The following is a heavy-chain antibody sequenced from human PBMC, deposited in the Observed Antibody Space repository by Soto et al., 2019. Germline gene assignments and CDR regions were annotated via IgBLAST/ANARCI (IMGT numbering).Heavy chain of an antibody. CDR1: GFTFSSYA. Sequence: GGSLRLSCAASGFTFSSYAMSWVRQAPGKGLEWVSAISGSGGITHYAACVKGRFTITRGNSKNTLYLQMNSLIAEEKTVYYIAKIDRYCTHGLCYHDAFDIRGQGTMVTVSS. D-gene: IGHD2-8*01. J-gene: IGHJ3*02. V-gene: IGHV3-23*01. CDR2: ISGSGGIT. CDR3: AKIDRYCTHGLCYHDAFDI.